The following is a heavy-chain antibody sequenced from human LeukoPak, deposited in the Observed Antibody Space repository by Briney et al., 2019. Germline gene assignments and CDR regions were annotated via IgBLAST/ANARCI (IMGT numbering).Heavy chain of an antibody. Sequence: SETLSLTCAVYGGSFSGYYWSWIRQPPGKGLEWIGEINHSGSTNYNPSLKSRVTISVDTSKNQFSLKLSSLTAADTAVYYCAREARKSGPYDYWGQGTLVTVSS. CDR2: INHSGST. J-gene: IGHJ4*02. D-gene: IGHD1-14*01. V-gene: IGHV4-34*01. CDR3: AREARKSGPYDY. CDR1: GGSFSGYY.